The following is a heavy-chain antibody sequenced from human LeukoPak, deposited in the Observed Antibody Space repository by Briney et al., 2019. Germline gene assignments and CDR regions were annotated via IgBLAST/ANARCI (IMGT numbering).Heavy chain of an antibody. Sequence: ASVKVSCKASGYTFTSYYMHWVRQAPGQGLEWMGIINPSGGSTSYAQKFQGRVTMTRDTSTSTVYMELNSLRSEDTAVYYCARSRGKGVRPLAPFDYWGQGTLVTVSS. V-gene: IGHV1-46*01. CDR3: ARSRGKGVRPLAPFDY. D-gene: IGHD3-10*01. CDR2: INPSGGST. J-gene: IGHJ4*02. CDR1: GYTFTSYY.